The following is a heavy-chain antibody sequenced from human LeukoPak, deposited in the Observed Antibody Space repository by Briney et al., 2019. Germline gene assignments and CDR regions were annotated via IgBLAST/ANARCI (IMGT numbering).Heavy chain of an antibody. V-gene: IGHV4-39*07. Sequence: SETLSLTCSVSGGSISSSAYYWGWIRQPPGQGLEWIGSIYYSGNTYYNPSLKSPVTISIDTSKNQFSLRLISVTAADTAVYYCARSMVRGVIIPFDYWGQGTLVTVSS. CDR2: IYYSGNT. J-gene: IGHJ4*02. CDR1: GGSISSSAYY. D-gene: IGHD3-10*01. CDR3: ARSMVRGVIIPFDY.